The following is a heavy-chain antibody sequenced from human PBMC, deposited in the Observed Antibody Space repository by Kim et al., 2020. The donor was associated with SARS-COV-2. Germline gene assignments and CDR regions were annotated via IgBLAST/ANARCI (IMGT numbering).Heavy chain of an antibody. J-gene: IGHJ4*02. V-gene: IGHV1-46*01. CDR3: ARVQPRGYYYLY. Sequence: SYAQKFQGRVTMTRDTSTSTVYMELSSLRSEDTAVYYCARVQPRGYYYLYWGQGTLVTVSS. D-gene: IGHD3-22*01.